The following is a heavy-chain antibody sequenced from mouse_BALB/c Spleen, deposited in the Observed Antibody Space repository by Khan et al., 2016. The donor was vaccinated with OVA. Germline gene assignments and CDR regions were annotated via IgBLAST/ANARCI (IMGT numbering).Heavy chain of an antibody. J-gene: IGHJ1*01. CDR3: ARFYDDEGYVDV. V-gene: IGHV2-4*02. CDR1: GFSLTSYG. D-gene: IGHD2-4*01. Sequence: QVQLKQSGPGLVQPSQSLSITCTVSGFSLTSYGVHWVRQPPGKGLEWLGVIWSYGSTDYNAAFISRLSISKDNSKSQVFFKMNSLKAEDTAIDDCARFYDDEGYVDVWGAGTTVTVSS. CDR2: IWSYGST.